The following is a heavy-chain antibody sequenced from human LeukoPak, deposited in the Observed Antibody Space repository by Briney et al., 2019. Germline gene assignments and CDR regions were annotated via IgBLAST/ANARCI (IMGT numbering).Heavy chain of an antibody. CDR1: GGSISSSSYY. V-gene: IGHV4-39*01. J-gene: IGHJ4*02. Sequence: SETLSLTCTVSGGSISSSSYYWGWIRQPPGKGLEWIGSIYYSGSTYYNPSLKSRVTISVDTSKNQFSLKLSSVTAADTAVYYCATLPYSNYVWPIVDYWGQGTLVTVSS. CDR3: ATLPYSNYVWPIVDY. D-gene: IGHD4-11*01. CDR2: IYYSGST.